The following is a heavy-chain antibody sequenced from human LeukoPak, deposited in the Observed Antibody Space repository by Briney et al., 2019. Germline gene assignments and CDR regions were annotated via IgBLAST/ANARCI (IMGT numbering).Heavy chain of an antibody. CDR3: AKDIYYDSSGYYNYFDY. Sequence: PGGSLRLSCAASGFTFDDYAMHWVRQAPGKGLEWVSGISWNSGSIGYADSVKGRFTISRDNAKNSLYLQMNSLRAEDTALYYCAKDIYYDSSGYYNYFDYWGQGTLVTVSS. CDR2: ISWNSGSI. V-gene: IGHV3-9*01. D-gene: IGHD3-22*01. J-gene: IGHJ4*02. CDR1: GFTFDDYA.